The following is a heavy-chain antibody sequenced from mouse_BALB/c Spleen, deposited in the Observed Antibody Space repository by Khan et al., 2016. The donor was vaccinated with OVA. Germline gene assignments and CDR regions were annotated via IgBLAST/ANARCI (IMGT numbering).Heavy chain of an antibody. J-gene: IGHJ3*01. CDR3: ARGYYCGSNSWFVY. Sequence: QIQLVQSGPELKKPGETVKISCKASGYTFTNYGMNWVKQAPGKGLKWMGWINTNTGDPTYAEEFKGRFAFSLETSASTAYLQINILKNEDTATYFCARGYYCGSNSWFVYWGQGTLVTVSA. D-gene: IGHD1-1*01. CDR2: INTNTGDP. V-gene: IGHV9-3*02. CDR1: GYTFTNYG.